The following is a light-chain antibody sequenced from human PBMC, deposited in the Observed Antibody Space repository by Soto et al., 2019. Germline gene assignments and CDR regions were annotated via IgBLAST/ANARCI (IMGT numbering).Light chain of an antibody. Sequence: QLVLTQAPSASGTPGQSVTISCSGSDSNIGSNTVNWYQQLPGMAPKLLIYANFQRSSGVPDRFSASKSGTSASLAISGLQSEDESHYYCAVWDDGLSGWVCGVGTQLTVL. CDR2: ANF. CDR3: AVWDDGLSGWV. V-gene: IGLV1-44*01. J-gene: IGLJ2*01. CDR1: DSNIGSNT.